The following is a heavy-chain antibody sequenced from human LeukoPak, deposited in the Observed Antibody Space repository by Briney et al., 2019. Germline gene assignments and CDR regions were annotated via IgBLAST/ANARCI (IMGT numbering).Heavy chain of an antibody. CDR2: ITGSGTDT. D-gene: IGHD6-6*01. V-gene: IGHV3-23*01. CDR3: AKGSSSSRPYYFDY. Sequence: TGGSLRLSCAASGFTFYNYAMSWARQAPGKGLEWVPAITGSGTDTFHADSVKGRFTTSRDNSESTLYLQMNSLRAEDTATYYCAKGSSSSRPYYFDYWGQGTLVTVSS. CDR1: GFTFYNYA. J-gene: IGHJ4*02.